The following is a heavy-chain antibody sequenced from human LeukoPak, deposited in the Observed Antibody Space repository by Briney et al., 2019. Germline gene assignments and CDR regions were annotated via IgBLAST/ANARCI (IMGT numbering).Heavy chain of an antibody. CDR3: AKDYYDSSGYYYEIGAPYYYGMDV. J-gene: IGHJ6*02. CDR1: GFTFSSYA. V-gene: IGHV3-23*01. CDR2: ISGSGSST. D-gene: IGHD3-22*01. Sequence: GGSLRLSCAASGFTFSSYAMNWVRQAPGKGLEWVSAISGSGSSTYYADSVKGRFTISRDSSKDTLYLQMNSLRAEDTAVYYCAKDYYDSSGYYYEIGAPYYYGMDVWGQGTTVTVPS.